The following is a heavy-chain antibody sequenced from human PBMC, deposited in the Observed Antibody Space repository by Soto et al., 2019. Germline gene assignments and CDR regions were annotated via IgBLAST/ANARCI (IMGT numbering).Heavy chain of an antibody. CDR2: ISSSSSYI. D-gene: IGHD5-18*01. CDR1: GFTFSSYS. J-gene: IGHJ4*02. CDR3: ARGGYSYGVDY. V-gene: IGHV3-21*01. Sequence: EVQLVESGGGLVKPGGPLRLSCAASGFTFSSYSMNWVRQAPGKGLEWVSSISSSSSYIYYADSVKGRFTISRDNAKNSLYLQMNSLRAEDTAVYYCARGGYSYGVDYWGQGTLVTVSS.